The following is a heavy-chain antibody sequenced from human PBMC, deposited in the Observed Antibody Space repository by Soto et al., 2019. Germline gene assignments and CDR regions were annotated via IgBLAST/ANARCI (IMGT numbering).Heavy chain of an antibody. J-gene: IGHJ4*02. V-gene: IGHV4-34*01. CDR3: ARTSRFDC. CDR2: INHSGST. CDR1: CGSFSSYY. Sequence: QVQLQQWGAGLLKPSETLSLTCAVYCGSFSSYYWSWIRQPPGKGLERIGEINHSGSTNYNPSLKSRVTMSVDTSKNQFSLKLSSVTAADTAVYYCARTSRFDCWGQGTLVTVSS. D-gene: IGHD6-6*01.